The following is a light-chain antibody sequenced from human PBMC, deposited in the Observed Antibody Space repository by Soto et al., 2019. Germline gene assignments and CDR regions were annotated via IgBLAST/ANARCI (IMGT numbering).Light chain of an antibody. J-gene: IGKJ5*01. CDR3: MQGTHWPIT. CDR1: QXLVHSDGIAY. Sequence: VMSQSPLSLPVTLGQPPSIASRSNQXLVHSDGIAYFSWFQQRPGRSPRRLIYEVSNRDSGVPARFSGSGSGTDFALKISRVEAEDVGVYYCMQGTHWPITFGQGTRLEIK. V-gene: IGKV2-30*02. CDR2: EVS.